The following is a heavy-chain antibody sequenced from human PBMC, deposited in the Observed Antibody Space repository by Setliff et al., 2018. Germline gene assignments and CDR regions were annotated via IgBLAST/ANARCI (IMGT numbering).Heavy chain of an antibody. Sequence: GASVKVSCKTSGYTFTNYGITWVRQAPGQGLEWMGWINNYSFKTNYPQKFLGRVTVTTDTSTGTAYMELGSLTSDDTAIYYCARINFYVSSVYYYAPDYWGPGTLVTVS. CDR2: INNYSFKT. CDR1: GYTFTNYG. D-gene: IGHD3-22*01. V-gene: IGHV1-18*01. J-gene: IGHJ4*02. CDR3: ARINFYVSSVYYYAPDY.